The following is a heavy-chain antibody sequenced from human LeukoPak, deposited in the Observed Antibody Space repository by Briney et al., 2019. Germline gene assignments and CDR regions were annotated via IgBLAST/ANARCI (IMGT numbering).Heavy chain of an antibody. CDR1: GGSFSGYS. V-gene: IGHV4-30-2*01. CDR3: ARSPLGYFNSYYYYGMDV. J-gene: IGHJ6*02. D-gene: IGHD2-15*01. CDR2: IYHSGST. Sequence: SETLSLTCAVYGGSFSGYSWSWIRQPPGKGLEWIGYIYHSGSTYYNPSLKSRVTISVDRSKNQLSLKLSSVTAADTAVYYCARSPLGYFNSYYYYGMDVWGQGTTVTVSS.